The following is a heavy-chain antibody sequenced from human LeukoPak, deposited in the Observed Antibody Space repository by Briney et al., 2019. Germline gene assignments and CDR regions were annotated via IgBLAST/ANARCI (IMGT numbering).Heavy chain of an antibody. CDR3: ARGVYWSLDY. J-gene: IGHJ4*02. CDR1: GFIFNTNG. CDR2: IAGGDEST. V-gene: IGHV3-23*01. Sequence: GGSLRLSCAISGFIFNTNGMNWVRQSPGKGLVWLATIAGGDESTYYADSVKGRFATSRDNSKNTVFLHMNSLRVEDTAVYYCARGVYWSLDYWGQGTPVTVSS. D-gene: IGHD1-1*01.